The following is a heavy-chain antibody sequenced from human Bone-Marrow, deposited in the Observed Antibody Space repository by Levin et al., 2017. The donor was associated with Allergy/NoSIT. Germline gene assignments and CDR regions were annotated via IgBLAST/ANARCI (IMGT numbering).Heavy chain of an antibody. Sequence: ASVKVSCKASGYTFITYGVSWVRQAPGQGLEWMGWISAHNGNTNYAQKFQGRVTMTTDTSTTTAYMELRSLRSGDTAVYFCARFVVVPTTYYYLDVWGKGTTVTVSS. V-gene: IGHV1-18*01. CDR2: ISAHNGNT. D-gene: IGHD2-2*01. CDR1: GYTFITYG. J-gene: IGHJ6*03. CDR3: ARFVVVPTTYYYLDV.